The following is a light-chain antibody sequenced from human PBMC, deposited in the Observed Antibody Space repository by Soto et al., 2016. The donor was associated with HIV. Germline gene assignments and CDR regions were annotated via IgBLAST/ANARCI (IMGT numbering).Light chain of an antibody. V-gene: IGLV3-27*01. CDR1: VLAKKY. J-gene: IGLJ3*02. CDR3: YSAADNNWV. CDR2: KDS. Sequence: SYVLTQPSSVSVSPGQTVRITCSGDVLAKKYARWFQQKPGQAPMLVIYKDSERPSGIPERFSGSSSGTTVTLTISGAQVEDEADYYCYSAADNNWVFGGGTKLTVL.